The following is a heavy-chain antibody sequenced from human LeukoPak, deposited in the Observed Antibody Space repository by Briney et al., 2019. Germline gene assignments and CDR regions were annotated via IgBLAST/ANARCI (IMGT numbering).Heavy chain of an antibody. CDR1: GGSFSGYY. J-gene: IGHJ5*02. D-gene: IGHD2-15*01. CDR2: IKHSGST. CDR3: ARQIVVVVAATNWFDP. Sequence: PSETLSLTCAVYGGSFSGYYWSWIRQPPGKGLEWIGEIKHSGSTNYNPSLKSRVTISVDTSKNQFSLKLSSVTAADTAVYYCARQIVVVVAATNWFDPWGQGTLVTVSS. V-gene: IGHV4-34*01.